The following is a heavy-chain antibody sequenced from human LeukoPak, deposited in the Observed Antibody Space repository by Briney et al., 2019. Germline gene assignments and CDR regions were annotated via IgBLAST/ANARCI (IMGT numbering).Heavy chain of an antibody. V-gene: IGHV4-39*02. J-gene: IGHJ4*02. CDR1: GGSISSSSYY. CDR3: ARDRSSGI. Sequence: SETLSLTCTVSGGSISSSSYYWGWIRQPPGKGLEWIGSIYYSGSTYYNPSLKSRVTISVDTSKNQFSLKLSSVTAADTAAYYCARDRSSGIWGQGTLVTVSS. CDR2: IYYSGST. D-gene: IGHD6-19*01.